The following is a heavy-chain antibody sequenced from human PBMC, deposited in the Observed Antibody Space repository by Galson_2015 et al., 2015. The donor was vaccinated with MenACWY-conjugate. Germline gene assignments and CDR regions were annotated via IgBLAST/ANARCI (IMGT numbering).Heavy chain of an antibody. D-gene: IGHD6-13*01. J-gene: IGHJ5*02. CDR2: IGGRGGSGAGT. Sequence: SLRLSCAASGFTFNTHAMSWVRQAPGKGLEWVSGIGGRGGSGAGTYYADSVKGRFTISRDNSKNMLYLQINSLRADDTAVYHCATGSSWYTWFDPWGQGTLVTVSS. V-gene: IGHV3-23*01. CDR1: GFTFNTHA. CDR3: ATGSSWYTWFDP.